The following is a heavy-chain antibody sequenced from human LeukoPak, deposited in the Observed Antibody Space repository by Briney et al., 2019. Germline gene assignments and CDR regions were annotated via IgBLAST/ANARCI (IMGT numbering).Heavy chain of an antibody. CDR2: IYTSGNI. V-gene: IGHV4-61*02. Sequence: SETLSLTCIVSGGSIGSGNYYWSWIRQPAGKRLEWVARIYTSGNIDYHPSLKSRVTVSLDTSKNQFSLGLSSVTAADTPVYYCARERGLLYPRLPPMIPTYYYHYMDVWGKGTTVTISS. CDR3: ARERGLLYPRLPPMIPTYYYHYMDV. J-gene: IGHJ6*03. D-gene: IGHD3-3*01. CDR1: GGSIGSGNYY.